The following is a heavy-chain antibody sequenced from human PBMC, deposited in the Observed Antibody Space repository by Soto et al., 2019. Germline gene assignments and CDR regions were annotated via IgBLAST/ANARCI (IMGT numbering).Heavy chain of an antibody. CDR3: APLSVSLSGPYGIHV. V-gene: IGHV4-39*01. CDR2: MFYSGPT. J-gene: IGHJ6*02. D-gene: IGHD2-15*01. Sequence: SETLSLTCSVSGYSVTSSDYYWAWIRQPPGKGLEWIGSMFYSGPTYYNPSLKSRVTLSVDTSKNQFSVRLNSVTATDTAVYYCAPLSVSLSGPYGIHVWGQGTTVTVSS. CDR1: GYSVTSSDYY.